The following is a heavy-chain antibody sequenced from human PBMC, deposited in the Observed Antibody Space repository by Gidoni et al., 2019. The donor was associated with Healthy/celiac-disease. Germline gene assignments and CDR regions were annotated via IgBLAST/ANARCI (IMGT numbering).Heavy chain of an antibody. J-gene: IGHJ5*02. Sequence: QVQLQESGPGLVKPSETLSLTCTVSGGSISSYYWSWIRQPPGKGLEWIGYIYYSGSTNYNPSLKSRVTISVDTSKNQFSLKLSSVTAADTAVYYCARAGIAVAGTEGGWFDPWGQGTLVTVSS. D-gene: IGHD6-19*01. CDR3: ARAGIAVAGTEGGWFDP. CDR1: GGSISSYY. CDR2: IYYSGST. V-gene: IGHV4-59*01.